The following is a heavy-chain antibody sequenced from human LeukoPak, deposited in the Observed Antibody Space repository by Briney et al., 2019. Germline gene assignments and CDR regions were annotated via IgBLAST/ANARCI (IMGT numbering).Heavy chain of an antibody. CDR2: IYYSGST. Sequence: SETLSLTCNVFGGSVSSGSYYWSWIRQPPGKGLEWIGYIYYSGSTNYNPSLKSRVTISGDTSKNQFSLKLSSVTAADTAVYYCARDRGSSGWFFDYWGQGTLVTVSS. CDR3: ARDRGSSGWFFDY. D-gene: IGHD6-19*01. V-gene: IGHV4-61*01. J-gene: IGHJ4*02. CDR1: GGSVSSGSYY.